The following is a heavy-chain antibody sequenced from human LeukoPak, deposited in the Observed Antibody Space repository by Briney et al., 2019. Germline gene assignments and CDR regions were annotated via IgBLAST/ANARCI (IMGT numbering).Heavy chain of an antibody. V-gene: IGHV3-74*01. CDR3: ARELNGYGYYFFDY. CDR1: GFTFSPSW. CDR2: IKNDGSVT. D-gene: IGHD3-16*01. J-gene: IGHJ4*02. Sequence: GGSLRLSCAASGFTFSPSWMHWVRQVPGKGLVWVSRIKNDGSVTTYADSVKGRFTISRDNAKNSLYLQMNGLGAEDTAVYYCARELNGYGYYFFDYWGPGTLVTVSS.